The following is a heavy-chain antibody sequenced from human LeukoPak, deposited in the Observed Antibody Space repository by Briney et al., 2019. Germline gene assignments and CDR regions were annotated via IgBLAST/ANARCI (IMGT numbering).Heavy chain of an antibody. J-gene: IGHJ4*02. Sequence: SQTLSLTCTVSGGSISRSGYYWSWIRQHPGKGLEWIGEINHSGSTNYNPSLKSRVTISVDTSKNQFSLKLSSVTAADTAVYYCARARLGYCSGGSCYSLDYWGQGTLVTVSS. CDR3: ARARLGYCSGGSCYSLDY. D-gene: IGHD2-15*01. CDR1: GGSISRSGYY. V-gene: IGHV4-31*03. CDR2: INHSGST.